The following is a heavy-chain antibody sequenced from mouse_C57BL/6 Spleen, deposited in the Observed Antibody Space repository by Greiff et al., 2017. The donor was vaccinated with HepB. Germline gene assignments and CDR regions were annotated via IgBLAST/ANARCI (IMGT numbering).Heavy chain of an antibody. D-gene: IGHD1-1*01. V-gene: IGHV10-1*01. CDR3: VRQDYGSSSFDY. J-gene: IGHJ2*01. CDR2: IRSKSNNYAT. Sequence: DVQLVESGGGLVQPKGSLKLSCAASGFSFNTYAMNWVRQAPGKGLEWVARIRSKSNNYATYYADSVKDRFTISRDDSESMLYLQMNNLKTEDTAMYYCVRQDYGSSSFDYWGQGTTLTVSS. CDR1: GFSFNTYA.